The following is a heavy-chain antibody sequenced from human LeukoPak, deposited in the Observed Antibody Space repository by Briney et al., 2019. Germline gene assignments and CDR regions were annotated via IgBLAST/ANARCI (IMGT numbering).Heavy chain of an antibody. V-gene: IGHV3-33*08. D-gene: IGHD3-10*01. Sequence: PGGSLRLSCAASGFTFSSYAMSWVRQAPGKGLKWVAVIWYDGSNKYYADSVKGRFSISRDNSKNTLYLQMNSLRAEDTAVYYCARDPYYYGSGSLEAGKWSDPWGQGTLVTVSS. CDR1: GFTFSSYA. J-gene: IGHJ5*02. CDR2: IWYDGSNK. CDR3: ARDPYYYGSGSLEAGKWSDP.